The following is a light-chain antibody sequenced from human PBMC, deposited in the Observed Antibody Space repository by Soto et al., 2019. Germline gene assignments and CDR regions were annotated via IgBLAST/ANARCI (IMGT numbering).Light chain of an antibody. CDR2: EGT. CDR1: SSDIGNYKL. Sequence: QSALTQPASVSGSPGQSITISCTGTSSDIGNYKLVSWYQQFPGKAPKLMIYEGTKRPSGVSNRFSGSKSGNTASLTISGLQADDEADYYCCSYAGRGTGVFGGGTKLTV. V-gene: IGLV2-23*01. CDR3: CSYAGRGTGV. J-gene: IGLJ2*01.